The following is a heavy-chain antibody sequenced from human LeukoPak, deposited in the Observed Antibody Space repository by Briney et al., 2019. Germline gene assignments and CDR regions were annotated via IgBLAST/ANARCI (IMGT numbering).Heavy chain of an antibody. CDR1: GGSISSSSSY. CDR2: IYYSGST. Sequence: SETLSLTCTVSGGSISSSSSYWGWIRQPPGKGLEWIGSIYYSGSTNYNPSLKSRVTISVDTSKNQFSLKLSSVTAGDTAVYYCARDRGKGISFDYWGQGTLVTVSS. V-gene: IGHV4-39*07. J-gene: IGHJ4*02. CDR3: ARDRGKGISFDY. D-gene: IGHD2-15*01.